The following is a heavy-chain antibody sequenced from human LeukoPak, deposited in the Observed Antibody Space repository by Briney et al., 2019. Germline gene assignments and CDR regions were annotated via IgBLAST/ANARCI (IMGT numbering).Heavy chain of an antibody. CDR1: GFSVSSNY. V-gene: IGHV3-53*01. CDR3: ATNPLRYFDWLPGGAFDI. Sequence: GGSLRLSCAASGFSVSSNYMSWVRQAPGKGLEWVSVMYSGGSTYYADSVKGRFTISRDNSKNTLYLQMNSLRAEDTAVYYCATNPLRYFDWLPGGAFDIWGQGTMVTVSS. CDR2: MYSGGST. D-gene: IGHD3-9*01. J-gene: IGHJ3*02.